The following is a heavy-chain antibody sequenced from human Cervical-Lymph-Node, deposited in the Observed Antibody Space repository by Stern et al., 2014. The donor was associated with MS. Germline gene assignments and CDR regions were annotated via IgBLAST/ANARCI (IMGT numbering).Heavy chain of an antibody. CDR3: ARAGPYDYIWGNFRHRAFYFDS. D-gene: IGHD3-16*02. J-gene: IGHJ4*02. CDR1: SGFIGNNY. V-gene: IGHV4-59*01. CDR2: LYYTGST. Sequence: QLQLQESGPGLVKPSATLSLMCSVSSGFIGNNYWSWIRQPPGKGLEWIGHLYYTGSTYYNPSLKSRVTISLDTSKNQLSLRLSSVTAADTAVYYCARAGPYDYIWGNFRHRAFYFDSWGQGALVTVSS.